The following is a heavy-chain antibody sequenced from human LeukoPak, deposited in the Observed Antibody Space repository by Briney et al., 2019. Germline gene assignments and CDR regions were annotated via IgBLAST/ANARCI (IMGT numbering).Heavy chain of an antibody. CDR1: GGSFSGYY. CDR3: ARGRIVVVPAAMSFRRGWFDP. J-gene: IGHJ5*02. V-gene: IGHV4-34*01. D-gene: IGHD2-2*01. CDR2: INHSGST. Sequence: SETLSLTCAVYGGSFSGYYWSWIRQPPGKGLEWIGEINHSGSTNYNPSLKSRVTISVDTPKNQFSLKLSSVTAADTAVYYCARGRIVVVPAAMSFRRGWFDPWGQGTLVTVSS.